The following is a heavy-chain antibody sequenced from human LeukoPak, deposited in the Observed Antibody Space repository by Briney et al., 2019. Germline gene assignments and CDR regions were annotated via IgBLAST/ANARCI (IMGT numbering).Heavy chain of an antibody. Sequence: SVKVSCKASGGTFSSYAISWERQAPGQGLEWMGGIIPIFGTANYAQKFQGRVTITADESTSTAYMELSSLRSEDTAVYYCAQGTFGVVSGYYYYGMDVWGQGTTVTVSS. CDR3: AQGTFGVVSGYYYYGMDV. D-gene: IGHD3-3*01. CDR2: IIPIFGTA. CDR1: GGTFSSYA. J-gene: IGHJ6*02. V-gene: IGHV1-69*13.